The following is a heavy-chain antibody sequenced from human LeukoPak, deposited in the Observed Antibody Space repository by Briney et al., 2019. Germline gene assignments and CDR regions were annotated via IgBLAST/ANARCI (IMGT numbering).Heavy chain of an antibody. CDR2: VTTFNGHT. V-gene: IGHV1-18*01. D-gene: IGHD4-23*01. CDR3: AREDHGGRHFDY. Sequence: ASVKVSCKASGYTFTSYGITWVRQAPGQGLEWMGWVTTFNGHTRYTEKLQGRVTMTTDTSTNTAYMELRGLSADDTAAYYCAREDHGGRHFDYWGQGTLVSVSS. J-gene: IGHJ4*02. CDR1: GYTFTSYG.